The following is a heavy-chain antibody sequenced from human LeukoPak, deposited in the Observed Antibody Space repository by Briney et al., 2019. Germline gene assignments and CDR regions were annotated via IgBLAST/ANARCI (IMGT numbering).Heavy chain of an antibody. D-gene: IGHD6-13*01. V-gene: IGHV3-23*01. CDR2: ISGSGGTT. CDR3: ARHTGSTWSTGY. Sequence: GGSLRLSCAASGFTFSNYAMSWVRQAPGKGLEWVSAISGSGGTTYYADSVKGRFTISRDNSNNTLYLQMSSLRAGDTAVYYCARHTGSTWSTGYWGQGTLVTVSS. CDR1: GFTFSNYA. J-gene: IGHJ4*02.